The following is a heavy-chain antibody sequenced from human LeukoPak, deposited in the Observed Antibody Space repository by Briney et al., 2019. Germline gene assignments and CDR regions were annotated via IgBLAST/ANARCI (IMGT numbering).Heavy chain of an antibody. CDR3: ATATSLDYGDYFFHH. D-gene: IGHD4-17*01. V-gene: IGHV3-48*03. CDR2: ISRSGNAI. Sequence: TGGSLRLSCAASGFTFSSYGMNWVRQAPGKGLEWLSYISRSGNAIYYADSMKGRFTISRDNAKNSLYLQMNSLRVKDTAVYYCATATSLDYGDYFFHHWGQGTPVTVSS. J-gene: IGHJ1*01. CDR1: GFTFSSYG.